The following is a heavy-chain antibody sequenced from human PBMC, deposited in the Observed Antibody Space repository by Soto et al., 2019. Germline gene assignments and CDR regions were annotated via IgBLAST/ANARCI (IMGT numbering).Heavy chain of an antibody. CDR1: GYTFTTYA. Sequence: QVQLVQSGAEVKKPGASVKVSCKASGYTFTTYAMHWVRQAPGQGLEWMGWINAGNGNTKYSQKFPGRGTITRDTSASTAYMELSSLRSEDTAVYYCARFQLVEYFDYWGQGTLVTVSS. CDR2: INAGNGNT. V-gene: IGHV1-3*01. D-gene: IGHD2-8*02. J-gene: IGHJ4*02. CDR3: ARFQLVEYFDY.